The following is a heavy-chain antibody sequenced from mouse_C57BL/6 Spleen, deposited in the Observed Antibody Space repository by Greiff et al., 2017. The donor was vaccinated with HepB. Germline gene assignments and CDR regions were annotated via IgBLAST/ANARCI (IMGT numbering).Heavy chain of an antibody. CDR1: GFTFSSYA. D-gene: IGHD2-12*01. CDR2: ISDGGSYT. V-gene: IGHV5-4*01. J-gene: IGHJ4*01. Sequence: EVQGVESGGGLVKPGGSLKLSCAASGFTFSSYAMSWVRQTPEKRLEWVATISDGGSYTYYPDNVKGRFTISRDNAKNNLYLQMSHLKSEDTAMYYWARSYYTPYYYAMDYWGQGTSVTVSS. CDR3: ARSYYTPYYYAMDY.